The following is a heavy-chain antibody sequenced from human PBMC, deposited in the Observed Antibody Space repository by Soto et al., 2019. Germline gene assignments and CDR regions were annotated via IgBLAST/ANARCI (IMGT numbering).Heavy chain of an antibody. J-gene: IGHJ6*03. Sequence: QLQLQESGPGLVKPSETLSLTCTVSGGSISSSSYYWGWIRQPPGKGLEWIGSIYYSGSTYYNPSLKSRVTISVDTSKNQFSLKLSSVTAADTAVYYCARHRGGAYYDFWSGSMGKYYYYYYMDVWGKGTTVTVSS. CDR1: GGSISSSSYY. D-gene: IGHD3-3*01. CDR3: ARHRGGAYYDFWSGSMGKYYYYYYMDV. CDR2: IYYSGST. V-gene: IGHV4-39*01.